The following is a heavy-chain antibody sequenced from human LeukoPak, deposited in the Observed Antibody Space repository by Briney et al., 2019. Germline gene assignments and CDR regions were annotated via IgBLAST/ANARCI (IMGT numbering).Heavy chain of an antibody. Sequence: GGSLRLSCAASGFTFSSYGMHWVRQAPGKGLEWVAFIRHDGSYKYYADCVKGRFTISRDDSKNTLYLQMNSLRAEDTAMYYCAKVSITALDYWGQGTLVTVSS. V-gene: IGHV3-30*02. CDR1: GFTFSSYG. D-gene: IGHD1-20*01. J-gene: IGHJ4*02. CDR2: IRHDGSYK. CDR3: AKVSITALDY.